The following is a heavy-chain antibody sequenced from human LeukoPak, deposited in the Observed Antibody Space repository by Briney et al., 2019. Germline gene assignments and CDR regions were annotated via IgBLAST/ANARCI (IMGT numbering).Heavy chain of an antibody. CDR1: GGTFSSYA. CDR2: IIPILGIA. Sequence: GASVKVSCKASGGTFSSYAISWVRQAPGQGLEWMGRIIPILGIANYAQKFQGRVTITADKSTSTAYMELSSLRSEDTAVYYCARGGFWSGYYYRAFDIWGQGTMVTVSS. D-gene: IGHD3-3*01. CDR3: ARGGFWSGYYYRAFDI. V-gene: IGHV1-69*04. J-gene: IGHJ3*02.